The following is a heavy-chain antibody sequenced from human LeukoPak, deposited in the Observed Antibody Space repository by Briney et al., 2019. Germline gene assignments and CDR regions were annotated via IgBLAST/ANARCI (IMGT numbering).Heavy chain of an antibody. Sequence: PGGSLRLSCAASGFTFSSYSMNWVRQAPGKGLEWVSSISSSSSYIYYADSVKGRFTISRDNAKNSLYLQMNSLRAEDTAVYYCARGGHFDSSFDYWGQGTLVTVSS. CDR1: GFTFSSYS. D-gene: IGHD3-9*01. V-gene: IGHV3-21*01. CDR3: ARGGHFDSSFDY. CDR2: ISSSSSYI. J-gene: IGHJ4*02.